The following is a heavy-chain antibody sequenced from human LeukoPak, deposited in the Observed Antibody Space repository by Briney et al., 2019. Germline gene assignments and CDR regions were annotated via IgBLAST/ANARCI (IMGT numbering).Heavy chain of an antibody. J-gene: IGHJ4*02. CDR3: ARISYSSSWHYFDY. Sequence: SETLSLTCTVSGGSISSYYWSWIRQPPGEGLEWIGYIYYSGSTNYNPSLKSRVTISVDTSKNQFSLKLSSVTAADTAVYYCARISYSSSWHYFDYWGQGTLVTVSS. CDR2: IYYSGST. V-gene: IGHV4-59*01. D-gene: IGHD6-13*01. CDR1: GGSISSYY.